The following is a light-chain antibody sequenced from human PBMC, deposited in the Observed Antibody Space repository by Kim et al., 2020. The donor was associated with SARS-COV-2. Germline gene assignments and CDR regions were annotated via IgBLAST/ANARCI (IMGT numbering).Light chain of an antibody. V-gene: IGKV4-1*01. CDR1: QSVLYSSNNKNY. CDR2: WAS. CDR3: QQYYSTPHT. Sequence: ATINCKSGQSVLYSSNNKNYLAWYQQKPGQPPKLLIYWASTRESGVPDRFSGSGSGTDFTLTISSLQAEDVAVYYCQQYYSTPHTFGGGTKVDIK. J-gene: IGKJ4*01.